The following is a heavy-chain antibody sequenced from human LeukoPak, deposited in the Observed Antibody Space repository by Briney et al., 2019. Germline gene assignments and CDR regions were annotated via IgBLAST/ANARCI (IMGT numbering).Heavy chain of an antibody. CDR1: GYSISSGYY. J-gene: IGHJ3*02. D-gene: IGHD2-2*02. CDR2: IYHSGST. Sequence: SETLSLTCTVSGYSISSGYYWGWIRQPPGKGLEWIGSIYHSGSTYYNPSLKSRVTISVDTSKNQFSLKLSSVTAADTAVYYCARVLGYCSSTGCYRLGMGAFDIWGQGTMVTVSS. V-gene: IGHV4-38-2*02. CDR3: ARVLGYCSSTGCYRLGMGAFDI.